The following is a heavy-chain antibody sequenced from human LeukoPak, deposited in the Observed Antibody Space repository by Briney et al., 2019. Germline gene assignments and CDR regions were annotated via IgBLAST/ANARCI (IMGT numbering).Heavy chain of an antibody. CDR3: ARDRGSSGWSLGDYYYYYGTDV. CDR2: ISAYNGNT. CDR1: GYTFTSYG. D-gene: IGHD6-19*01. Sequence: ASVKVSGKASGYTFTSYGISWVRQAPGQGLEWMGWISAYNGNTNYAQKLQGRVTMTTDTSTSTAYMELRSLRSDDTAVYYCARDRGSSGWSLGDYYYYYGTDVWGQGTTVTVSS. J-gene: IGHJ6*02. V-gene: IGHV1-18*01.